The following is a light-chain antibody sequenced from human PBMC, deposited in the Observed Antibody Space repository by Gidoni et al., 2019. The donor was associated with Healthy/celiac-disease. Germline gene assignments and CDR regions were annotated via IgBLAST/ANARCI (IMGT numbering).Light chain of an antibody. J-gene: IGLJ2*01. CDR1: NIGSKS. CDR3: QVWDSSSDLHVV. CDR2: DDS. Sequence: SYVLTQPPSVSVASGKTARITCGGNNIGSKSVHWYQQKPGQAPVLVVYDDSDRPSGLPERFSGSNSGNTATLTISRVEAGDEADYYCQVWDSSSDLHVVFGGGTKLTVL. V-gene: IGLV3-21*03.